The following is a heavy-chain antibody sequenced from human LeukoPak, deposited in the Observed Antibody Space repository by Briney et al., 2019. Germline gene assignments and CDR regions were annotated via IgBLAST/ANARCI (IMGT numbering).Heavy chain of an antibody. CDR1: GGSISSSSYY. D-gene: IGHD3-22*01. Sequence: SETLSLTCTVSGGSISSSSYYWGWIRQPPGKGLEWIGSIYYSGSTYYNPSLKSRVTISVDTSKNQFSLKLSSVTAADTAVYYCARQTVIVRDFDYWGQGTLVTVSS. CDR3: ARQTVIVRDFDY. CDR2: IYYSGST. J-gene: IGHJ4*02. V-gene: IGHV4-39*01.